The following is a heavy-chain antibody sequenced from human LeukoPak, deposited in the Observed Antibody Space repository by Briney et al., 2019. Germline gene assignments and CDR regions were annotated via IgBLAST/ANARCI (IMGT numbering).Heavy chain of an antibody. D-gene: IGHD3-9*01. Sequence: GGSLRLSCAASGFTFSNAWMSWVRQAPGKGLEWVGRIKSKTDGGTTDYAAPVKGRFTISRDDSKNTLHLQMNSLKTEDTAVYYCTTSLRYFDWLLLSNDYWGQGTLVTVSS. J-gene: IGHJ4*02. CDR1: GFTFSNAW. V-gene: IGHV3-15*01. CDR2: IKSKTDGGTT. CDR3: TTSLRYFDWLLLSNDY.